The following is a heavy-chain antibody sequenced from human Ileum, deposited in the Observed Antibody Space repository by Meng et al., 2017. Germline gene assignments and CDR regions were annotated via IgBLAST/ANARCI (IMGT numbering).Heavy chain of an antibody. V-gene: IGHV4-4*02. CDR1: GGSISTSDW. CDR3: AREWSGSYRHFDY. Sequence: QVQLPEPGPGLLKPSGTLSLPCAVSGGSISTSDWWSWVRQPPGKGLEWIGEIHHSGSINYNPSLKSRVTISVDKSKNQFSLKLNSVTAADTAVYYCAREWSGSYRHFDYWGQGTLVTVSS. D-gene: IGHD1-26*01. CDR2: IHHSGSI. J-gene: IGHJ4*02.